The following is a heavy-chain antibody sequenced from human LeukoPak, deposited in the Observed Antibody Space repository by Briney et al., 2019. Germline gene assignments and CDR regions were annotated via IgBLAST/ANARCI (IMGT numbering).Heavy chain of an antibody. Sequence: PSQTLSLTCTVSGGSISSGGYYWSWIRQPPGKGLEWIGYIYHSGSTYYNPSLKSRVTISVDRSKNQFSLKLSSVTAADTAVYYCARRYCSGGSCYFGFDYWGQGTLVTVSS. V-gene: IGHV4-30-2*01. J-gene: IGHJ4*02. CDR1: GGSISSGGYY. CDR3: ARRYCSGGSCYFGFDY. D-gene: IGHD2-15*01. CDR2: IYHSGST.